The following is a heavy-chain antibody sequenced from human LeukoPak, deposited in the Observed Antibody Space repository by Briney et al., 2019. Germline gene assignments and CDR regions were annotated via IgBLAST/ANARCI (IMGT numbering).Heavy chain of an antibody. CDR2: TYYRSKWYN. CDR1: GDSVSIHSAA. D-gene: IGHD6-6*01. CDR3: ARDLSLAMYQ. Sequence: SQTLSLTFAISGDSVSIHSAAWNWIRQSPSRGLEWLGRTYYRSKWYNDYAVSVKSRITISPDTSKNQFSLQLNSVTPEDTAVYYCARDLSLAMYQRGQGTLVTVSS. V-gene: IGHV6-1*01. J-gene: IGHJ4*02.